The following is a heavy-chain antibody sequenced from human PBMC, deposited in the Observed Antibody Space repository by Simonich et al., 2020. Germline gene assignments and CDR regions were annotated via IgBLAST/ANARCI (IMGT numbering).Heavy chain of an antibody. CDR1: GYTFTSYG. CDR2: ISAYNDNT. Sequence: QVQLVQSGAEVKKPGASVKVSCKASGYTFTSYGISWVRQAPGQGLEWMGWISAYNDNTSYAQKLQGRVTMTTDTSTSTAYMGLRSLRSDDTAVYYCARASRGTWWYYYFDYWGQGTLVTVSS. D-gene: IGHD2-15*01. CDR3: ARASRGTWWYYYFDY. J-gene: IGHJ4*02. V-gene: IGHV1-18*01.